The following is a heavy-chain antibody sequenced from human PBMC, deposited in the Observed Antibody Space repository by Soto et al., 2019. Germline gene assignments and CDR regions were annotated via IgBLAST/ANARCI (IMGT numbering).Heavy chain of an antibody. CDR3: ARHISNVRYYYYAMDV. D-gene: IGHD4-4*01. CDR1: GYTFTDYW. CDR2: IYPGDSDT. J-gene: IGHJ6*02. V-gene: IGHV5-51*01. Sequence: RGESLKISCXGSGYTFTDYWIGWVRQLPGKGLEWMGIIYPGDSDTRYSPSFQGHVTITVDKSTSTAYLQWNTLKASDTAMYYCARHISNVRYYYYAMDVWGQGTTVTVS.